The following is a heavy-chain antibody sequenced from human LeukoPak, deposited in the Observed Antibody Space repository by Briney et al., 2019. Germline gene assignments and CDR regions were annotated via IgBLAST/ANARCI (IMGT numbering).Heavy chain of an antibody. J-gene: IGHJ6*03. Sequence: GGSLRLSCAASGFTSSSYWMSWVRQAPGKGLEWVANIKQDGSEKYDVDSVKGRFTISRDNAKNSLYLQMNSLRAEDTAVYYCARISYPGAYYYYYYYMDVWGKGTTVTVSS. D-gene: IGHD4/OR15-4a*01. CDR3: ARISYPGAYYYYYYYMDV. V-gene: IGHV3-7*01. CDR2: IKQDGSEK. CDR1: GFTSSSYW.